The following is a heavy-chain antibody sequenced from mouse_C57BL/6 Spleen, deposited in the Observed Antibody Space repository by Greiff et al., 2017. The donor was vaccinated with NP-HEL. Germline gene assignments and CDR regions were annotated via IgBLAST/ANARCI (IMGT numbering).Heavy chain of an antibody. J-gene: IGHJ4*01. CDR2: ISYDGSN. D-gene: IGHD2-4*01. Sequence: ESGPGLVKPSQSLSLTCSVTGYSITSGYYWNWIRQFPGNKLEWMGYISYDGSNNYNPSLKNRISITRDTSKNQFFLKLNSVTTEDTATYYCEGLRRGYAMDYWGQGTSVTVSS. CDR3: EGLRRGYAMDY. CDR1: GYSITSGYY. V-gene: IGHV3-6*01.